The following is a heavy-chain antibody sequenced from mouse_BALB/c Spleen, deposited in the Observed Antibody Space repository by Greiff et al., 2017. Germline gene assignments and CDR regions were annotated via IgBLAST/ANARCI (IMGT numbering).Heavy chain of an antibody. CDR2: IYPGSGST. J-gene: IGHJ2*01. Sequence: LQQPGSELVRPGASVKLSCKASGYTFTSYWMHWVKQRPGQGLEWIGNIYPGSGSTNYDEKFKSKATLTVDKSSSTAYMQLSSLTSEDSAVYYCARTGYFDYWGQGTTLTVSS. CDR3: ARTGYFDY. CDR1: GYTFTSYW. V-gene: IGHV1S22*01.